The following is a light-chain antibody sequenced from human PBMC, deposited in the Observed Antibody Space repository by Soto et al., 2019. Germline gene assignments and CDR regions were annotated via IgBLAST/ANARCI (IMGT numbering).Light chain of an antibody. Sequence: SYELTQPPSVSVAPGQTARVTCGGNNIGSKSVHWYQQRPGQAPVLVVYDDSDRPSGIPERFSGSNSGNTATLTITRVEAGDEADYHCQVWDSSSDHRVVFGGGTKVTVL. CDR1: NIGSKS. V-gene: IGLV3-21*02. CDR3: QVWDSSSDHRVV. CDR2: DDS. J-gene: IGLJ2*01.